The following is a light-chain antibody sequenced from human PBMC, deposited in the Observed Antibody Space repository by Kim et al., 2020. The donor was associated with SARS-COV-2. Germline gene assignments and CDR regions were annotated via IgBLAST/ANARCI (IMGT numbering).Light chain of an antibody. CDR1: QSVLYDSNRKAS. J-gene: IGKJ5*01. Sequence: ATIDRKSSQSVLYDSNRKASLSWYQQKPGQPPKLLIYRASIRASGVPDRFSGSVSGTHFTLTVSSLQAEDVAIYYCQQYFSKPITFGQGTRLEIK. CDR2: RAS. V-gene: IGKV4-1*01. CDR3: QQYFSKPIT.